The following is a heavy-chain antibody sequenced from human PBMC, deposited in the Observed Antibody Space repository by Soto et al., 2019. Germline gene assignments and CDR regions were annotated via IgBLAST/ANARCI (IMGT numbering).Heavy chain of an antibody. CDR3: ARVYYDSSGYYYVQYAFHI. V-gene: IGHV4-4*02. Sequence: SETLSLTCAGSWGSISSSNWWSWVLRPPGKGLEWIGEIYHSGSTNYNPSLKSRVTISVDKSKNQFSLKLSSVTAADTAVYYCARVYYDSSGYYYVQYAFHIWGQATILNVS. CDR2: IYHSGST. D-gene: IGHD3-22*01. J-gene: IGHJ3*02. CDR1: WGSISSSNW.